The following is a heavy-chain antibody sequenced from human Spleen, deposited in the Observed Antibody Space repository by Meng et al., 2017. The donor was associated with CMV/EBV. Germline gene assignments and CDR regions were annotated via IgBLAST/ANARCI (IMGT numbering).Heavy chain of an antibody. Sequence: YTFTGYYIHWVRQAPGQGLEWMGWINPNSGGTNYAQKFQGRVTMTRDTSISTAYMELSRLTSDDTAVYYCARDRRYYDSSVKNWLDPWGQGTLVTVSS. CDR2: INPNSGGT. J-gene: IGHJ5*02. CDR3: ARDRRYYDSSVKNWLDP. V-gene: IGHV1-2*02. D-gene: IGHD3-22*01. CDR1: YTFTGYY.